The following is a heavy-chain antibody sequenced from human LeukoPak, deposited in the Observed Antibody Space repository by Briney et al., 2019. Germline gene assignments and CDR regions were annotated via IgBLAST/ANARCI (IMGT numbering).Heavy chain of an antibody. CDR2: ISWNSGSI. Sequence: PGGSLRLSCAASGFTFDDYAMHWVRQAPGKGLEWVSGISWNSGSIGYADSVKGRFTISRDNAKNSLYLQMNSLRAEDMALYYCAKSPAVAGTGCFDYWGQGTLVTVSS. V-gene: IGHV3-9*03. CDR3: AKSPAVAGTGCFDY. J-gene: IGHJ4*02. CDR1: GFTFDDYA. D-gene: IGHD6-19*01.